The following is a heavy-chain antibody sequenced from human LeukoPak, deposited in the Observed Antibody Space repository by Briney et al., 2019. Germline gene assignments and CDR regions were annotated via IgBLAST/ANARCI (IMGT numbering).Heavy chain of an antibody. J-gene: IGHJ5*02. Sequence: AASVKVSCKASGYTFTGYYIHWVRQAPGQGLEWMGWINPNSGGTNYAQKFQGRVTMTRDTSISTAYMELSRLRSDDTAVYYCARGSMIVVARNWFDPWGQGTLVTVSS. V-gene: IGHV1-2*02. CDR1: GYTFTGYY. CDR2: INPNSGGT. D-gene: IGHD3-22*01. CDR3: ARGSMIVVARNWFDP.